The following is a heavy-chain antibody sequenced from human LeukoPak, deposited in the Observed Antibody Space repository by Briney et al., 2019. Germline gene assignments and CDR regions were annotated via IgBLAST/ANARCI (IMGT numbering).Heavy chain of an antibody. CDR3: ARGDSGSYYFDY. CDR2: IWSDGSDK. Sequence: PGGSLRLSCAASGFTFSTYGMHWVRQAPGKGLEWVAVIWSDGSDKYYADSVKGRFTISRDNAKNTLYLQMNSLRAEDTAVYYCARGDSGSYYFDYWGQGTLVTVSS. D-gene: IGHD1-26*01. V-gene: IGHV3-33*01. J-gene: IGHJ4*02. CDR1: GFTFSTYG.